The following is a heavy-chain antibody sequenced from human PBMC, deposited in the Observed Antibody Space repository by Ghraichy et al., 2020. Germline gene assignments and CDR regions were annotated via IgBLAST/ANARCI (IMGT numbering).Heavy chain of an antibody. D-gene: IGHD6-13*01. CDR1: GGSISSYY. CDR3: ARVGTSSSWYEGFYFDY. CDR2: IYYSGST. Sequence: SETLSLTCTVSGGSISSYYWSWIRQPPGKGLEWIGYIYYSGSTNYNPSLKSRVTISVDTSKNQFSLKLSSVTAADTAVYYCARVGTSSSWYEGFYFDYWGQGTLVTVSS. V-gene: IGHV4-59*01. J-gene: IGHJ4*02.